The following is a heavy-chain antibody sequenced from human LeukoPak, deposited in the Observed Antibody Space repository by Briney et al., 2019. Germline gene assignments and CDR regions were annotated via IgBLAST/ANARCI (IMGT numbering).Heavy chain of an antibody. V-gene: IGHV1-2*02. CDR2: INPNSDGT. D-gene: IGHD3-9*01. J-gene: IGHJ4*02. Sequence: ASVKVSCKASGYTFTGYYMHWVRQAPGQGLEWMGWINPNSDGTNYAQKFQGRVTMTRDTSISTAYMELSRLRSDDTAVYYCAVARYFDWLLNYWGQGTLVTVSS. CDR3: AVARYFDWLLNY. CDR1: GYTFTGYY.